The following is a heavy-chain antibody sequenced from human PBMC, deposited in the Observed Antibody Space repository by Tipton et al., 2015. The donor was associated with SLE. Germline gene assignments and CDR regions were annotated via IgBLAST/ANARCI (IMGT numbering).Heavy chain of an antibody. V-gene: IGHV4-38-2*02. D-gene: IGHD6-13*01. J-gene: IGHJ5*02. CDR3: ARDFLGGATGDNWFDP. CDR2: IYHGGTT. CDR1: GYSISSGFS. Sequence: TLSLTCIVSGYSISSGFSWAWIRQSPGTGLEWIGTIYHGGTTYYNPSLKSRVNISLVTSNNQFSLKMTSVTAADTAIYYCARDFLGGATGDNWFDPWGQGTLVTVSS.